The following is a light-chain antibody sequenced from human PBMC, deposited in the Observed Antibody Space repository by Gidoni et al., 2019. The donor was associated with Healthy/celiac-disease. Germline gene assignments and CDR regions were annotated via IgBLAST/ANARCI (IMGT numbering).Light chain of an antibody. CDR2: DVS. J-gene: IGLJ3*02. Sequence: QSALTQPASVSGSPGQSITISCPGTSSDVGGYNYVSWYQQPPGQAPKLMIYDVSNRPSGVSNRFSGSKSGNTASLTISGLQAEDEADYYCSSYTSSSTGVFGGGTKLTVL. CDR3: SSYTSSSTGV. CDR1: SSDVGGYNY. V-gene: IGLV2-14*01.